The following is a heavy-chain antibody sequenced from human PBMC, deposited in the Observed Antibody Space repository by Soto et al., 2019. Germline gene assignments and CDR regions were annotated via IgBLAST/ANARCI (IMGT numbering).Heavy chain of an antibody. J-gene: IGHJ6*02. Sequence: WVSLRLSCSGSGFTVSSFGMHWFRQAPGKGLEHVSTLSSNGIGTYYADSVKGRFTFSRDTSKNTLYLQMSSLRTEDTAVYYCVKDMGQAAVGIRYPYGLDVWGLGTTVTVSS. D-gene: IGHD6-13*01. CDR1: GFTVSSFG. CDR2: LSSNGIGT. V-gene: IGHV3-64D*06. CDR3: VKDMGQAAVGIRYPYGLDV.